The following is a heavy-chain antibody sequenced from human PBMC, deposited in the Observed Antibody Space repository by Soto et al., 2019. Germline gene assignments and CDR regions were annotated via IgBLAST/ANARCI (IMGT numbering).Heavy chain of an antibody. Sequence: QVQLQESGPGLVKPSETLSLTCTVSGGSISSYSWSWIRQPPGKGLEWIGHIHNSGSTNYNPSLKSRVTISLDTSKNQFSLKLSAVTAADTAVYYGARGTRGGYGSGGDCYSENGPWGQGTLVNGSS. J-gene: IGHJ5*02. V-gene: IGHV4-59*01. CDR2: IHNSGST. CDR1: GGSISSYS. CDR3: ARGTRGGYGSGGDCYSENGP. D-gene: IGHD2-15*01.